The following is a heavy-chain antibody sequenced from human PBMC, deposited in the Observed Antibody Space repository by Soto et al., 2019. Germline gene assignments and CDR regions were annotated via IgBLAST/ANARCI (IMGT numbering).Heavy chain of an antibody. CDR2: IYPTGTT. J-gene: IGHJ6*02. CDR1: GGSIRSYY. Sequence: QVQLQESGPGLVKPSETLSLTCNVSGGSIRSYYWSWVRQPAGKALEWIGRIYPTGTTNYNPSLRSRVIMLVDTSKNQFPLTVTSVTAADTAVYYCAREGASGFGMDVWGQGTTVTVSS. V-gene: IGHV4-4*07. CDR3: AREGASGFGMDV. D-gene: IGHD1-26*01.